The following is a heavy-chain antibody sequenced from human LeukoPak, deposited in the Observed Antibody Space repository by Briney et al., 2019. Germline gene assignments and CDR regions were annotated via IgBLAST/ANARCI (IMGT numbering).Heavy chain of an antibody. CDR1: ASTFRTYA. CDR2: ISDDGSYQ. V-gene: IGHV3-30*18. D-gene: IGHD1-26*01. J-gene: IGHJ3*02. CDR3: AKVLFTGSYAFDI. Sequence: GGSLRLSCAASASTFRTYAMHWVRQAPGKGLEWVAVISDDGSYQYYADSVKGRFTISRDNSKNTLWLQMTSLRAEDTAMYYCAKVLFTGSYAFDIWGQGTMVTVSS.